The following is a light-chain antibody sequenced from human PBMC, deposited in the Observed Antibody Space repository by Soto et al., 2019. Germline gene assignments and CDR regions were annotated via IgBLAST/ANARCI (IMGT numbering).Light chain of an antibody. J-gene: IGKJ1*01. V-gene: IGKV2-24*01. Sequence: DILMTQTPLSSPVTLGQPASISCRSSQSLVHSDGNTYLSWLQQRPGQPPRVLIYKISNRVSGVPDRFSGRGAGTDVTLRISRVEAEDVGVYYCMQSTQIPRTFGQGTKVEI. CDR2: KIS. CDR1: QSLVHSDGNTY. CDR3: MQSTQIPRT.